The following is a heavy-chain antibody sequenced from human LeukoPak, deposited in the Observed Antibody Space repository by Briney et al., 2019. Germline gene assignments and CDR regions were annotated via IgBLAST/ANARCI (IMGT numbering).Heavy chain of an antibody. Sequence: GGSLRLSCAASGFTFSNAWMSWVRQAPGKGLEWVGRIKSKTDGGTTDYAAPVKGRFTISRDDSKNTLYLQMNSLKTEDTAVYYCTRGLRVRGVIPPFYYYYYYMDVWGKGTTVTVSS. CDR2: IKSKTDGGTT. V-gene: IGHV3-15*01. J-gene: IGHJ6*03. D-gene: IGHD3-10*01. CDR3: TRGLRVRGVIPPFYYYYYYMDV. CDR1: GFTFSNAW.